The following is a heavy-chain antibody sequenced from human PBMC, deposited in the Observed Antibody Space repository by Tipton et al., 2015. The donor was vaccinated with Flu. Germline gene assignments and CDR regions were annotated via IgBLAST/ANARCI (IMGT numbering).Heavy chain of an antibody. V-gene: IGHV3-9*01. J-gene: IGHJ5*02. Sequence: AASGFTFDDYAMHWVRQAPGKGLEWVSGISWNSGSIGYADSVKGRFTISRDNAKNSLYLQMNSLRAEGTALYYCAKDNLWFGELLRGWFDPWGQGTLVTVSS. CDR3: AKDNLWFGELLRGWFDP. CDR2: ISWNSGSI. D-gene: IGHD3-10*01. CDR1: GFTFDDYA.